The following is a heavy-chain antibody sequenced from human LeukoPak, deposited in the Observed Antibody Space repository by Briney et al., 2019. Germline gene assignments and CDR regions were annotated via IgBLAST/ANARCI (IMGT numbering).Heavy chain of an antibody. D-gene: IGHD5-18*01. CDR3: AREDRGYTYGTNGY. Sequence: GGSLRLSCAASGFTFSSYEMHWVRQAPGKGLEWVSYIGSSGSTIYYADSVKGRFTISRDNAKNSLYLQMNSLRAEDTAVYYCAREDRGYTYGTNGYWGQGTLVTVSS. CDR1: GFTFSSYE. CDR2: IGSSGSTI. V-gene: IGHV3-48*03. J-gene: IGHJ4*02.